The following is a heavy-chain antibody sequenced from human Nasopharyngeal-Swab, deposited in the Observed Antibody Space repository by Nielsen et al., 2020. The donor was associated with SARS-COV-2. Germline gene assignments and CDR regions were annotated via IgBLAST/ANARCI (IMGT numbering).Heavy chain of an antibody. D-gene: IGHD2-15*01. Sequence: GGSLKISCVASGLAFSQYWLGWVRQAPGQGPEWVANIEKDGSAQYYLDSVKGRFTISRDNAKNSVSLQMDSLRADDTAVYFCVTKTSGAIKAPAYWGQGTRVTVSS. CDR2: IEKDGSAQ. J-gene: IGHJ4*02. V-gene: IGHV3-7*03. CDR3: VTKTSGAIKAPAY. CDR1: GLAFSQYW.